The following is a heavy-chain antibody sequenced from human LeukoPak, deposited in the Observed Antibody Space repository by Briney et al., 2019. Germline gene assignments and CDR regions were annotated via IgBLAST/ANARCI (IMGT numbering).Heavy chain of an antibody. V-gene: IGHV1-2*06. D-gene: IGHD5-18*01. J-gene: IGHJ4*02. CDR1: GYTFTGYY. CDR3: ARSGDTAMVMYYFDY. CDR2: INPNSGGT. Sequence: ASVKVSCKASGYTFTGYYMHWVRQAPGQGLEWMGRINPNSGGTNYAQKFQGRVTMTRDTSITTAYMELSRLRSDDTAVYYCARSGDTAMVMYYFDYWGQGTLVTVSS.